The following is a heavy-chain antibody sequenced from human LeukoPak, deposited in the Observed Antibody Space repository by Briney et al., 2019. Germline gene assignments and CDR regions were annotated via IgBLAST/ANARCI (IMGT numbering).Heavy chain of an antibody. Sequence: GGSLRLSCAASGFIFSRYWMHWVRQAPGKGLVWVSRINSDGSTTSYADSVKGRFTISRDNAKNSLYLQMNSLRAEDTAVYYCAELGITMIGGVWGKGTTVTISS. CDR3: AELGITMIGGV. V-gene: IGHV3-74*01. CDR1: GFIFSRYW. CDR2: INSDGSTT. D-gene: IGHD3-10*02. J-gene: IGHJ6*04.